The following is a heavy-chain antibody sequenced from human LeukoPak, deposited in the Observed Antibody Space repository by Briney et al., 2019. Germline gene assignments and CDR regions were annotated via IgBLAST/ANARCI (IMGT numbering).Heavy chain of an antibody. Sequence: PGGSLRLSCAASGFTFSSYSMNWVRQAPGKGLEWVSSISSSSSYIYYADSVKGRFTISRDNSNNTLYLQLDSLRAEDTAIYYCAGVMRGAFDIWGQGTLVTVSS. CDR3: AGVMRGAFDI. CDR2: ISSSSSYI. J-gene: IGHJ3*02. V-gene: IGHV3-21*04. CDR1: GFTFSSYS.